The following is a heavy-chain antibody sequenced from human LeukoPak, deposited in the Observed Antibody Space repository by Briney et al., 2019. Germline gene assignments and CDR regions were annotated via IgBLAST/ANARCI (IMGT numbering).Heavy chain of an antibody. J-gene: IGHJ4*02. CDR3: ARVPGAVAGDYYFDY. CDR2: IIPIFGTA. CDR1: GGTFSSYA. D-gene: IGHD6-19*01. Sequence: SVKVSCKASGGTFSSYAISWVRQAPGQGLEWMGGIIPIFGTADYAQKFQGRVTITTDESTSTAYMELSSLRSEDTAVYYCARVPGAVAGDYYFDYWGQGTLVTVSS. V-gene: IGHV1-69*05.